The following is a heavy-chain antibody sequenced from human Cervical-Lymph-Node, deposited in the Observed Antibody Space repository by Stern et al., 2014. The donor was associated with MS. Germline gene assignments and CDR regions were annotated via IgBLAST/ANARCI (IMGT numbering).Heavy chain of an antibody. J-gene: IGHJ4*02. CDR1: GGSISNYY. V-gene: IGHV4-59*08. CDR3: ARHGDTSFVY. CDR2: IYYIGTT. Sequence: VQLEESGPGLVQPSETLSLTCTVSGGSISNYYWRWIRQPPGKGLEWIGYIYYIGTTNYNPSLKSRVTISVDTSKNQFSLRLSSVSVADTAVYYCARHGDTSFVYWGQGTLVTISS. D-gene: IGHD2-21*02.